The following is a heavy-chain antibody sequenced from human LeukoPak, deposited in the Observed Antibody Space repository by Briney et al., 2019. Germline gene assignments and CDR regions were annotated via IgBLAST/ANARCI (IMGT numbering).Heavy chain of an antibody. CDR1: GVSISSYY. CDR2: VYYSGST. V-gene: IGHV4-59*01. D-gene: IGHD5-18*01. Sequence: SETLSLTCTVSGVSISSYYWRWIRQSPGKGLEWIGYVYYSGSTTYNPSLKSRVIISVDTSKNQFSLKLSSVTAADSAVYYCAKGWTMVTPGLVWCDPWGQGTLVTVSS. CDR3: AKGWTMVTPGLVWCDP. J-gene: IGHJ5*02.